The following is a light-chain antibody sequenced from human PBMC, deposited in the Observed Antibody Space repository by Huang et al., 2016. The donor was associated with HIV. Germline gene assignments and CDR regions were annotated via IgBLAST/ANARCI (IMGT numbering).Light chain of an antibody. CDR1: QSVSSN. V-gene: IGKV3-11*01. Sequence: EIVLTQSPATLSLSPGERATPSCRASQSVSSNLAWYQQNPGQAPRLLIYYASNRATGIPSRFSGRGSGTDFTLTISSLEPEDFAVYYCQQRSNWQYTFGQGTKLEIK. J-gene: IGKJ2*01. CDR3: QQRSNWQYT. CDR2: YAS.